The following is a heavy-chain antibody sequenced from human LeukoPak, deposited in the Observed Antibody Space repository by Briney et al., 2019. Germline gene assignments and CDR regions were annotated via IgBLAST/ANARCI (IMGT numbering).Heavy chain of an antibody. V-gene: IGHV1-2*06. CDR2: INPNSGDT. CDR1: GYTFTGYY. J-gene: IGHJ4*02. Sequence: ASVKVSRKASGYTFTGYYMHWVRQAPGQGLEWMGRINPNSGDTNYAQKFQGRVTMTRDTSISTAYMELSRLRSDDTAVYYCARRGSTSGNLDYWGQGTLVTVSS. CDR3: ARRGSTSGNLDY. D-gene: IGHD2-2*01.